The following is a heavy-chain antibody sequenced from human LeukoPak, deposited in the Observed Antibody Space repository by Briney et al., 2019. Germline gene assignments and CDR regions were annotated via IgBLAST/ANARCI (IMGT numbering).Heavy chain of an antibody. Sequence: GGSLRLSCAASGFTFSSYSMNWARQAPGKGLEWVSSISSSSYIYYADSVKGRFTISRDNAENSLYLQMNSLRAEDTAVYYCASSTFYYMDVWGKGTTVTVSS. CDR3: ASSTFYYMDV. J-gene: IGHJ6*03. CDR2: ISSSSYI. V-gene: IGHV3-21*01. CDR1: GFTFSSYS.